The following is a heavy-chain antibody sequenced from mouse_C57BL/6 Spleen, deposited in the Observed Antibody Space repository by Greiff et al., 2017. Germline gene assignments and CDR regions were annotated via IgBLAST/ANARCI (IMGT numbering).Heavy chain of an antibody. V-gene: IGHV14-4*01. J-gene: IGHJ2*01. CDR3: TTGRPTVVARGYFDY. D-gene: IGHD1-1*01. Sequence: EVKLMESGAELVRPGASVKLSCTASGFNIKDDYMHWVKQRPEQGLEWIGWIDPENGDTEYASKFQGKATITADTSSNTAYLQLSSLTSEDPAVYYCTTGRPTVVARGYFDYWGQGTTLTVSS. CDR2: IDPENGDT. CDR1: GFNIKDDY.